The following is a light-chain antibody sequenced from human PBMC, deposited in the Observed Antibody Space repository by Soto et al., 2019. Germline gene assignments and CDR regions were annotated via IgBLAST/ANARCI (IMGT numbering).Light chain of an antibody. V-gene: IGKV3-15*01. CDR3: QQYNNWPPYT. J-gene: IGKJ2*01. CDR2: GAS. CDR1: QSVNSN. Sequence: ETVMTQSPATLSVSPGERATLSCRASQSVNSNLAWYQQESGQPPRLLVFGASTRATGVPARFSGSGSGTEFTLTISGLQSEDFAVYYCQQYNNWPPYTFGQGTKLEIK.